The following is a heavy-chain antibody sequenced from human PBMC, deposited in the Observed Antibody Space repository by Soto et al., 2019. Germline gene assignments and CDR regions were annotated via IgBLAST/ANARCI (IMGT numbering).Heavy chain of an antibody. CDR3: AKDPRPGLVVPTKSGFDP. J-gene: IGHJ5*02. CDR2: TSIGGNT. D-gene: IGHD3-10*02. V-gene: IGHV3-23*01. Sequence: GGSLRLSCEASGFPFNTYAMTWFRQLPGMGLEWVSTTSIGGNTDFAESVRGRFSVSRDNSKNTLYLQMTNLRAEDAAIYFCAKDPRPGLVVPTKSGFDPWGQGTRVTVSS. CDR1: GFPFNTYA.